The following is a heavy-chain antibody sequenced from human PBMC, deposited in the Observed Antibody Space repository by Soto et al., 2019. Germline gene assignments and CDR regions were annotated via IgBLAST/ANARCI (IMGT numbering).Heavy chain of an antibody. V-gene: IGHV3-23*04. Sequence: EVRLVESGGGLIQPGGSLRLSCAASGFSFSDYTMNWVRQAPGKGLEWVALIIPSATTYYADPVKGRFTISRDNSKNTVYLEMNSLKSDDTAVYYCAKERHYYITGALYGGYFYGLDVWGQGTTVTVSS. CDR2: IIPSATT. CDR3: AKERHYYITGALYGGYFYGLDV. CDR1: GFSFSDYT. J-gene: IGHJ6*02. D-gene: IGHD3-9*01.